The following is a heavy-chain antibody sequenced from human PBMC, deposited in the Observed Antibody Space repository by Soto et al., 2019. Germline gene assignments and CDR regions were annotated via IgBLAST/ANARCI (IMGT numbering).Heavy chain of an antibody. V-gene: IGHV3-30*03. CDR2: MSSDGTNK. Sequence: GGSLRLSCAASGFTFNAYALHWVRRAPGKGLEWVALMSSDGTNKYYGESVKGRFTISRDNAKNSLYLQMNSLRAEDTAVYYCAFGEESRYYYYYTDFWGQGTTVTV. J-gene: IGHJ6*02. CDR1: GFTFNAYA. D-gene: IGHD3-10*01. CDR3: AFGEESRYYYYYTDF.